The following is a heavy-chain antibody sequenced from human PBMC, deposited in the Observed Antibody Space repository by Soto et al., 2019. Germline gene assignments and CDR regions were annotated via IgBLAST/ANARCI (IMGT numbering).Heavy chain of an antibody. D-gene: IGHD4-17*01. Sequence: QVQLVESGGGVVQPGRSLRLSCAASGFTFSSYGMHWVRQAPGKGLEWVAVIWYDGSNKYYADSVKGRFTISRDNYKNTLYLQMNSLRAEDTAVYYCARDYGDYAGYYYYYMDVWGKGTTVTVSS. J-gene: IGHJ6*03. CDR2: IWYDGSNK. V-gene: IGHV3-33*01. CDR1: GFTFSSYG. CDR3: ARDYGDYAGYYYYYMDV.